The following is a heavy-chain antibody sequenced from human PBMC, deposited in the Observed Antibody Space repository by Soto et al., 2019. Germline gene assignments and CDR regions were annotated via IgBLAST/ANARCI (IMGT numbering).Heavy chain of an antibody. Sequence: SQTLSLTCAVSGDSVSTNSAAWNWIRQSPSRGLEWLGRTYYRSKWYNDYAVSVKSRININADTSKNQISLQLNSVTPEDTAVYYCARAGPDYYYYGLDVWGQGTTVTGSS. CDR1: GDSVSTNSAA. V-gene: IGHV6-1*01. J-gene: IGHJ6*02. CDR2: TYYRSKWYN. CDR3: ARAGPDYYYYGLDV. D-gene: IGHD3-10*01.